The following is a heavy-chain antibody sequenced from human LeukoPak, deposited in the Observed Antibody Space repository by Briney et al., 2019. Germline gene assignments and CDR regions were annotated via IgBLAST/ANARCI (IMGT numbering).Heavy chain of an antibody. D-gene: IGHD3-22*01. Sequence: ASVKVSCKASGYTFTGYYMHWVRQAPGQGLEWMGRINPNSGGTNYAQKFQGRVTMTRDTSICTAYMELSRLRSDDTAVYYCARGGPRITMIVVVITTFDYWGQGTLVTVSS. J-gene: IGHJ4*02. CDR3: ARGGPRITMIVVVITTFDY. V-gene: IGHV1-2*06. CDR2: INPNSGGT. CDR1: GYTFTGYY.